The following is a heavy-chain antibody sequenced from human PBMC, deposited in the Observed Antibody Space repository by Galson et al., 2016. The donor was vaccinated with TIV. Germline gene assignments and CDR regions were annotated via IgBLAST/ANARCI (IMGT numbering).Heavy chain of an antibody. CDR2: IIPIFGSA. D-gene: IGHD2-2*01. J-gene: IGHJ5*02. CDR1: GGAFGSDA. Sequence: SVKVSCKASGGAFGSDAISWVRQAPGQGLEWMGGIIPIFGSANYAQKFQGRVTITADESTTTAYMELSSLRVEDTAVYYCARGGPGVSSTSCYGALDPWGQGTLVTFSS. V-gene: IGHV1-69*13. CDR3: ARGGPGVSSTSCYGALDP.